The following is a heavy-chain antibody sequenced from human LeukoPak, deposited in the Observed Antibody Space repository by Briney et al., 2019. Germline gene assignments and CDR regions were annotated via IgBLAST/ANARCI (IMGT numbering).Heavy chain of an antibody. D-gene: IGHD4-23*01. CDR2: IQNDEVDI. Sequence: GGSLRLSCAASGFTFDTFGMHWVRQAPGKGLEWVAFIQNDEVDIFYADSVKGRFTVSRDNSKNTLFLQMNSLRTEDTAVYYCAKERKLLPFDCWGQGTLVTVSS. J-gene: IGHJ4*02. V-gene: IGHV3-30*02. CDR1: GFTFDTFG. CDR3: AKERKLLPFDC.